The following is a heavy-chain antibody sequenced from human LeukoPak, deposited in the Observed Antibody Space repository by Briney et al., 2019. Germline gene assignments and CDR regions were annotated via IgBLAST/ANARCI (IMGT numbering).Heavy chain of an antibody. J-gene: IGHJ4*02. CDR3: ARGQGTVTTH. CDR1: GGSFSGYY. V-gene: IGHV4-34*01. Sequence: SETLSLTCAVSGGSFSGYYWTWIRQPPGKGLEWIGGINHSGNANYNPSLKSRVTISLDMSENHFSLKLTSVTAADTAVYYCARGQGTVTTHWGQGTLVTVSS. CDR2: INHSGNA. D-gene: IGHD4-17*01.